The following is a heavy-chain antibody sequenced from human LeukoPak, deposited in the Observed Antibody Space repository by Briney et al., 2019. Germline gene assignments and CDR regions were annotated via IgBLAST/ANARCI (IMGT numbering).Heavy chain of an antibody. V-gene: IGHV3-64D*09. CDR2: ISSSGGST. CDR1: GFTFSNYA. CDR3: VKLEWRYYHDT. D-gene: IGHD3-22*01. J-gene: IGHJ5*02. Sequence: GGSLRLSCAASGFTFSNYAMTWVRQAPGKGLEYVSAISSSGGSTYYADSVKGRFTISRDNSKNTLHLQMSSLRAEDTAVYYCVKLEWRYYHDTWGQGTLVTVSS.